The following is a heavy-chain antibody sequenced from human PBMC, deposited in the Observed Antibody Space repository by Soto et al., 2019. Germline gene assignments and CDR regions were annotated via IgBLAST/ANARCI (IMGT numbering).Heavy chain of an antibody. CDR3: ARAPSLYGDSYYFYYMDV. Sequence: ASVKVSCKASGYTFTSYAMHWVRQAPGQRLEWMGWINAGAGNTKYSQKFQGRVTVTRDTSASTGYMELSSLRSEDTAVYYCARAPSLYGDSYYFYYMDVWGKGTTVTVSS. V-gene: IGHV1-3*01. CDR1: GYTFTSYA. J-gene: IGHJ6*03. D-gene: IGHD4-17*01. CDR2: INAGAGNT.